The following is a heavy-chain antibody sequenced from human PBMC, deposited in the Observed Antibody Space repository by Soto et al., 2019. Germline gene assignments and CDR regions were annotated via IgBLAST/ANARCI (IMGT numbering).Heavy chain of an antibody. D-gene: IGHD6-19*01. CDR3: ASRYSSGWTYYYGMDV. V-gene: IGHV1-69*13. Sequence: SVKVTCKASGGTFSSNASRWVRQAPGQGLEWMGGIIPIFGTANYAQKFQGRVTITADESTSTAYMELSSLRSEDTAVYYCASRYSSGWTYYYGMDVWGQGTTVTVSS. CDR2: IIPIFGTA. CDR1: GGTFSSNA. J-gene: IGHJ6*02.